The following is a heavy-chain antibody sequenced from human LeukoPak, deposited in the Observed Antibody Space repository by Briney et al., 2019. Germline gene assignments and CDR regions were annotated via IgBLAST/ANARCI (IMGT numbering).Heavy chain of an antibody. V-gene: IGHV3-53*01. J-gene: IGHJ4*02. CDR1: GFTVSSNY. CDR3: AKEGGLVLREATINS. D-gene: IGHD3/OR15-3a*01. Sequence: GGSLRLSCAASGFTVSSNYMSWVRQAPGKGLEWVSVIYIGGSTYYADSVKGRFTISRDNSKNTLYLQMNSLRAEDTAIYYCAKEGGLVLREATINSWGQGTLVVVSS. CDR2: IYIGGST.